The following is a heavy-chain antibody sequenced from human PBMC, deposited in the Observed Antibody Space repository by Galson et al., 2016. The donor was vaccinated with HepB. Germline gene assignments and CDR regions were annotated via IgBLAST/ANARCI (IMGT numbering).Heavy chain of an antibody. D-gene: IGHD6-19*01. CDR2: IRSKVDSYTT. V-gene: IGHV3-72*01. J-gene: IGHJ6*04. Sequence: SLRLSCAASGFTFSDRYMDWVRQAPGKGLEWVGRIRSKVDSYTTQYAASVEGRFTISRDDSENSLYLQMNSLKTEDTAVYYCARDRAGYNGAWYPVWGKGTTVTGSS. CDR1: GFTFSDRY. CDR3: ARDRAGYNGAWYPV.